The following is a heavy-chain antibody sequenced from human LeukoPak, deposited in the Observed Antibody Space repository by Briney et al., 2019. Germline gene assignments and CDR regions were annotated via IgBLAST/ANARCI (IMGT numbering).Heavy chain of an antibody. CDR2: IYYSGST. CDR3: ARGPRPQAPGTTGTPEVIYYYYGMDV. V-gene: IGHV4-31*03. J-gene: IGHJ6*02. CDR1: GGSISSGGYY. D-gene: IGHD1-1*01. Sequence: ASETLSLTCTVSGGSISSGGYYWSWIRQHPGKGLEWIGYIYYSGSTYYNPSLKSRVTISVDTSKNQFSLKLSSVTAADTAVYYCARGPRPQAPGTTGTPEVIYYYYGMDVWGQGTTVTVSS.